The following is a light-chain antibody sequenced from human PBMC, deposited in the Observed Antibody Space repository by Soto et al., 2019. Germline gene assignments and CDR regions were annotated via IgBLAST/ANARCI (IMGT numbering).Light chain of an antibody. CDR1: QSLLDSNGKTF. CDR2: EVS. V-gene: IGKV2D-29*01. Sequence: EIVMAQTPLSLPVTPGQPASISCRSSQSLLDSNGKTFLYWYMKKPGQAPQLLIYEVSNRFAGVPDRFSGSGSETDFTLNISRVEAEDFAVYYCMQTLQLPLTFGGGTRVEMK. J-gene: IGKJ4*01. CDR3: MQTLQLPLT.